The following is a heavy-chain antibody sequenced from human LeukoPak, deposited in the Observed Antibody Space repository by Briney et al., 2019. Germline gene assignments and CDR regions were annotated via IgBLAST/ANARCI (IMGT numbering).Heavy chain of an antibody. D-gene: IGHD3-22*01. CDR1: GGSISSGGYS. Sequence: KPSQTLSLTCAVSGGSISSGGYSWSWIRQPPGKGLEWIGYIYHSGSTYYNPSLKSRVTISVDRSKNQFSLKLSSVTAADTAVYYCARSGYYYDSSGYYPYFDYWGQGTLVTVSS. CDR2: IYHSGST. CDR3: ARSGYYYDSSGYYPYFDY. J-gene: IGHJ4*02. V-gene: IGHV4-30-2*01.